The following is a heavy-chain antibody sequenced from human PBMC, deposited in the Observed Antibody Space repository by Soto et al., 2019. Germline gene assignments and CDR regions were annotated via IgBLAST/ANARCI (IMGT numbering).Heavy chain of an antibody. Sequence: SETLSLTCAVSGVSIHNSHSFWGWIRQPPGKGLEFIGSVYYSGGANYNPSLKSRVTVSIDTSNNQFSLRVNSVTAADTAVYYCGRVVEGATRHTDFDSWGQGXLLTVYS. CDR2: VYYSGGA. CDR3: GRVVEGATRHTDFDS. J-gene: IGHJ5*01. D-gene: IGHD2-15*01. V-gene: IGHV4-39*01. CDR1: GVSIHNSHSF.